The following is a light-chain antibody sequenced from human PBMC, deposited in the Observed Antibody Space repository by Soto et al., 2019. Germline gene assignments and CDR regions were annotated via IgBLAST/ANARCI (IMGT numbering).Light chain of an antibody. J-gene: IGKJ1*01. CDR3: QKRSNWPPAWT. Sequence: EIVLTQSPATLSLSPGERATLSCRASQSVSSYLAWYQQKPGQAPRLLIYDASNRATGIPARFSGSGSGTDFTLTISSLEPEDFAVYYCQKRSNWPPAWTLGQGTKVDIK. CDR2: DAS. V-gene: IGKV3-11*01. CDR1: QSVSSY.